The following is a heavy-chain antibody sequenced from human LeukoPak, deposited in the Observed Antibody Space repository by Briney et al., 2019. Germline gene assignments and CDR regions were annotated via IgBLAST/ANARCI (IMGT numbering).Heavy chain of an antibody. CDR3: ARVTTIFGVVTDNFDY. CDR2: IYTSGST. V-gene: IGHV4-61*02. J-gene: IGHJ4*02. D-gene: IGHD3-3*01. Sequence: SETLSLTCTVSGGSISSGSYYWSWIRQPPGKGLEWIGRIYTSGSTNYNPSLKSRVTISVDTSKNQSSLKLSSVTAADTAVYYCARVTTIFGVVTDNFDYWGQGTLVTVSS. CDR1: GGSISSGSYY.